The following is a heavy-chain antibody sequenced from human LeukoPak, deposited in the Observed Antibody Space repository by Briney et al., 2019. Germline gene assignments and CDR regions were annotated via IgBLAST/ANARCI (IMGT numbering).Heavy chain of an antibody. J-gene: IGHJ5*02. CDR2: INPSGGST. V-gene: IGHV1-46*01. Sequence: GASVKVSCKASGYTFTSYYMHWVRQAPGQGLEWMGIINPSGGSTSYAQKFQGRVTMTRDTSISTAYMELSRLRSDDTAVYYCARRGGELEFDPWGQGTLVTVSS. CDR3: ARRGGELEFDP. CDR1: GYTFTSYY. D-gene: IGHD1-26*01.